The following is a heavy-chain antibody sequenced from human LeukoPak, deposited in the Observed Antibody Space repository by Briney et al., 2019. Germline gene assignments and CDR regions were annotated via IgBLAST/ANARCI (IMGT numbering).Heavy chain of an antibody. D-gene: IGHD1-1*01. Sequence: GGSLRLSCAASGFTFSSYGLTWVRHAPGKGLECVSIITSGGGTYYADSVKGRFTISRDNSKNTLSLQMNSLKAEDTAVYYCAKRSESTSGSFDHWRQGTLVTVSS. J-gene: IGHJ4*02. CDR2: ITSGGGT. CDR1: GFTFSSYG. CDR3: AKRSESTSGSFDH. V-gene: IGHV3-23*01.